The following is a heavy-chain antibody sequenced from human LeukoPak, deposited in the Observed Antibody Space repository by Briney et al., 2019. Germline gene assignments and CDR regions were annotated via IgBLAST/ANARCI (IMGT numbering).Heavy chain of an antibody. J-gene: IGHJ4*02. Sequence: SETLSLTCTVSGGSISSSSYYWSWIRQPPGKGLEWIGEINHSGSTNYNPSLKSRVTISVDTSKNQFSLKLSSVTAADTAVYYCARGAGAKWARVPEPFDYWGQGTLVTVSS. V-gene: IGHV4-39*07. CDR3: ARGAGAKWARVPEPFDY. D-gene: IGHD1-14*01. CDR1: GGSISSSSYY. CDR2: INHSGST.